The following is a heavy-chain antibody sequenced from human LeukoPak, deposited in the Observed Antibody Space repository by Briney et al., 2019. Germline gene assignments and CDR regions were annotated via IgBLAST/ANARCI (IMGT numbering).Heavy chain of an antibody. V-gene: IGHV1-46*01. CDR1: GYTFTRYL. CDR2: INPSGGST. J-gene: IGHJ4*02. D-gene: IGHD3-16*01. Sequence: ASVKVSCKASGYTFTRYLMHWVRQAPGQGLEWMGIINPSGGSTNYAQSFRGRVTMTRDTSTSTVYTELTSLTSEDTAVYYCVREASGGYFDYWGQGTQVTVSS. CDR3: VREASGGYFDY.